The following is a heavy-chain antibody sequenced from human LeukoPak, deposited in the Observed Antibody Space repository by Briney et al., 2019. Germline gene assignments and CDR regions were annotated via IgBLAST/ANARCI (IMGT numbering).Heavy chain of an antibody. Sequence: GGSLRLSCAASGFTISTYGMSWVRQAPGKGLEWVSSISGGTTYYADSVKGRFTISRDNSKNTVSLQMNSLRAEDTAVYYCAKSVYHSGNYWGQGTLVTVSS. CDR3: AKSVYHSGNY. V-gene: IGHV3-23*01. CDR2: ISGGTT. CDR1: GFTISTYG. D-gene: IGHD3-10*01. J-gene: IGHJ4*02.